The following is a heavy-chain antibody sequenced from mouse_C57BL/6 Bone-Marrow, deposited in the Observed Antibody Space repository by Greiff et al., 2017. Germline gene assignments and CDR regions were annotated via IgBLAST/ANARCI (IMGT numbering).Heavy chain of an antibody. CDR2: IYPGSGST. CDR1: GYTFTSYW. D-gene: IGHD2-1*01. V-gene: IGHV1-55*01. J-gene: IGHJ4*01. Sequence: QVQLQQPGAELVKPGASVKMSCKASGYTFTSYWITWVKQRPGQGLEWIGDIYPGSGSTNYNEKFKSKATLTVDTSSSTAYMQLISLTSEDSAVYYGARGVTTSPFYAMDYWGQGTSVTVSS. CDR3: ARGVTTSPFYAMDY.